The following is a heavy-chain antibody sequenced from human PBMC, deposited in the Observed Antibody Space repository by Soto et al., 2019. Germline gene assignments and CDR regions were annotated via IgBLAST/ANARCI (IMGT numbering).Heavy chain of an antibody. CDR2: SRNKANRYTT. CDR1: GFTFSDHY. Sequence: PVGSLRLSCAASGFTFSDHYMDWVRQAPGKGLEWVGRSRNKANRYTTEYAASVKGRFAISRDDSKSSLYLQMNSLKTEDTAVYYCARIKGRDVYNQFDYWGQGTLVTVSS. D-gene: IGHD1-1*01. J-gene: IGHJ4*02. CDR3: ARIKGRDVYNQFDY. V-gene: IGHV3-72*01.